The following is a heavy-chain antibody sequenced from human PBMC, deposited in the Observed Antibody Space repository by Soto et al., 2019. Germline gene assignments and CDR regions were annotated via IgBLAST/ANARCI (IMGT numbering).Heavy chain of an antibody. D-gene: IGHD3-10*01. J-gene: IGHJ6*02. CDR3: ARVLYYGSGSYSPYGMDV. CDR2: VSPPFRTS. V-gene: IGHV1-69*01. CDR1: GVSLNNNG. Sequence: QVQLVQSGAEVKQPGSSVKVSCKTSGVSLNNNGIGWVLQSPGHGLEWMGGVSPPFRTSNYARKFQGRISITADASTGTVNMELSSLTSEDTAQYYCARVLYYGSGSYSPYGMDVWGQGTTVTVSS.